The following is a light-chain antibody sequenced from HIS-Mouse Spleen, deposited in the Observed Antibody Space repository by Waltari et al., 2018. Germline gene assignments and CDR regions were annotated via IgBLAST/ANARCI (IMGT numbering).Light chain of an antibody. CDR1: SPNIGSNE. Sequence: QSVLTQPPSASGTPGQRVTISCSGSSPNIGSNEVYWYQQLPGTAPKLLTYRNNQRPSGVPDRFSGSKSGTSASLAISGLRSEDEADYYCAAWDDSLSGPVFGGGTKLTVL. J-gene: IGLJ3*02. V-gene: IGLV1-47*01. CDR3: AAWDDSLSGPV. CDR2: RNN.